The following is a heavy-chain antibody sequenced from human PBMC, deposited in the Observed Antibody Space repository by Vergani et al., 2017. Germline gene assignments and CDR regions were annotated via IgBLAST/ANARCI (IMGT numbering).Heavy chain of an antibody. CDR1: GFTFDDYA. J-gene: IGHJ4*02. CDR2: ISWNSGSI. D-gene: IGHD3-16*01. V-gene: IGHV3-9*01. Sequence: EVQLVESGGGLVQPGRSLRLSCAASGFTFDDYAMHWVRQAPGKGLEWVSGISWNSGSIGYADSVKGRFTISRDNAKNSLYLQMNSLRAEDTAVYYCAKDPSDDGVYFDYWGQGTLVTVSS. CDR3: AKDPSDDGVYFDY.